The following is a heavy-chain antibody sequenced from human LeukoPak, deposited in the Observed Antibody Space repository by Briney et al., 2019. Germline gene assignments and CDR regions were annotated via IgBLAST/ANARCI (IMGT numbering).Heavy chain of an antibody. Sequence: GGSLRLSCAASGFTFSSYGMHWVRQAPGKGLEWVAVISYDGSNKYYADSVKGRFTISRDNSKNTLYLQMNSLRAEDTAVYYCARDRYSGTFDYWGQGTLVTVSS. CDR3: ARDRYSGTFDY. CDR2: ISYDGSNK. CDR1: GFTFSSYG. J-gene: IGHJ4*02. D-gene: IGHD1-26*01. V-gene: IGHV3-30*03.